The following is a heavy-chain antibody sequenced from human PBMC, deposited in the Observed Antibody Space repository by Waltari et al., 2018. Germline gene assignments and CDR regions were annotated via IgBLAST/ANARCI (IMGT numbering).Heavy chain of an antibody. CDR3: ARGISVAAHDAFDI. D-gene: IGHD2-15*01. Sequence: QVQLVQSGAEVKKPGSSVKVSCKASGGTFSSYALSWVRQAPGQGLEWMGGIIPILGIANYAQKFQGRVTITADESTSTAYMELSSLRSEDTAVYYCARGISVAAHDAFDIWGQGTMVTVSS. CDR2: IIPILGIA. J-gene: IGHJ3*02. CDR1: GGTFSSYA. V-gene: IGHV1-69*04.